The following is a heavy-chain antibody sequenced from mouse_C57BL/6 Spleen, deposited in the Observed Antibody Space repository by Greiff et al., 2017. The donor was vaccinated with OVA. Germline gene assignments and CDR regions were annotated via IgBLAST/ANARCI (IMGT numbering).Heavy chain of an antibody. Sequence: VQLQQSGPELVKPGASVKISCKASGYSFTGYYMNWVKQSPEKSLEWIGEINPSTGGTTYNQKFKAKATLTVDKSSSTAYMQLKSLTSEDSAVYYCARAGGGYAFAYWGQGTLVTVSA. D-gene: IGHD2-2*01. J-gene: IGHJ3*01. CDR2: INPSTGGT. CDR3: ARAGGGYAFAY. CDR1: GYSFTGYY. V-gene: IGHV1-42*01.